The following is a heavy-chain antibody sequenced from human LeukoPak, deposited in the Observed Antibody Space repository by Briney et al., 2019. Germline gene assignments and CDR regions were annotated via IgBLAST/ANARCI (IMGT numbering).Heavy chain of an antibody. J-gene: IGHJ4*02. CDR1: GGSISSYY. D-gene: IGHD1-26*01. Sequence: SETLSLTCTASGGSISSYYWSWIRQPPGKGLEWIGYIYSSGSTNYNPSLKSRVTISVDTSKNQFSLKLTSVTAADTAVYYCARGQSPGIFDYWGQGTLVTVSS. CDR2: IYSSGST. CDR3: ARGQSPGIFDY. V-gene: IGHV4-59*01.